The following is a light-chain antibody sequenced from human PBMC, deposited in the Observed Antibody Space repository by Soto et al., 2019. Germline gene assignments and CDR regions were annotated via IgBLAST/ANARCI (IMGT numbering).Light chain of an antibody. CDR2: EVS. Sequence: QSALTQPASVSGSPGQSITISCTGTSSDVGGYNYVSWYQQHPGKAPKLMIYEVSNRPSGVSNRFSGSKSGNTASLTISGLQAEDEADYYCSSYAGGNNVFGTGTKVTVL. CDR1: SSDVGGYNY. V-gene: IGLV2-14*01. CDR3: SSYAGGNNV. J-gene: IGLJ1*01.